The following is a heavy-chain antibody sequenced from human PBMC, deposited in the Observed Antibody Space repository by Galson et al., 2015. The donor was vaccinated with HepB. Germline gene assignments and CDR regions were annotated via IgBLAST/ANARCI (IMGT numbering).Heavy chain of an antibody. CDR2: IYYSGST. CDR1: GGSISSGDYY. V-gene: IGHV4-30-4*01. Sequence: LSLTCTVSGGSISSGDYYWSWIRQPPGKGLEWIGYIYYSGSTYYNPSLKSRVTISVDTSKNQFSLKLSSVTAADTAVYYCARDRIVVVVAAEGYYYYGMDVWGQGTTVTVSS. CDR3: ARDRIVVVVAAEGYYYYGMDV. J-gene: IGHJ6*02. D-gene: IGHD2-15*01.